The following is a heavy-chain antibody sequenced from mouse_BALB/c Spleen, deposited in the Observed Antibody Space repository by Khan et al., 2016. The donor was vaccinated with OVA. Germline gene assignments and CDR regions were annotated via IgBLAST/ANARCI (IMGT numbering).Heavy chain of an antibody. CDR3: ARSLLLAMDY. Sequence: QVQLKQSGPGLVEPSQSLSINCTVSGFSLTNYGVHWVRQSPGKGLEWLGMIWSGGSTDYNAAFITRLSIRKDNSKSQVFFKMNSLQADDTDICYCARSLLLAMDYWGQGTSVTVSS. D-gene: IGHD1-2*01. V-gene: IGHV2-4-1*01. CDR1: GFSLTNYG. CDR2: IWSGGST. J-gene: IGHJ4*01.